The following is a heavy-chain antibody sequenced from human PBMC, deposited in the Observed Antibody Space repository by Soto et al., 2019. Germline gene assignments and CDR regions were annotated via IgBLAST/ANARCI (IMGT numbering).Heavy chain of an antibody. Sequence: SLSLSCAASGFTFSDYDMSWIRQAPGKGLEWVSYISSSGSTIYYADSVKGRFTISRDNAKNSLYLQMNSLRAEDTAVYYCASIIRRDSSGYSSYWYFDLWGRGTLVTVSS. J-gene: IGHJ2*01. V-gene: IGHV3-11*01. CDR3: ASIIRRDSSGYSSYWYFDL. D-gene: IGHD3-22*01. CDR2: ISSSGSTI. CDR1: GFTFSDYD.